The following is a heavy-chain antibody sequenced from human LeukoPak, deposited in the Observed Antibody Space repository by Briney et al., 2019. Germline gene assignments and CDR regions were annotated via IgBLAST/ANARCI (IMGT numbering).Heavy chain of an antibody. CDR3: ARFPPMDDFDY. D-gene: IGHD3-10*01. V-gene: IGHV4-34*01. Sequence: NSSETLSLTCAVYGGSFSGYYWSWIRQPPGKGLEWIGEINHSGSTNYNPSLKSRVTISVDTSKNQFSLKLSSVTAADTAVYYCARFPPMDDFDYWGQGTLVTVSS. CDR1: GGSFSGYY. CDR2: INHSGST. J-gene: IGHJ4*02.